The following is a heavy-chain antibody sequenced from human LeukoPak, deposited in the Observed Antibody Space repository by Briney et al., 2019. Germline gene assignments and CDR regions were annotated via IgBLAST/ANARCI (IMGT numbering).Heavy chain of an antibody. D-gene: IGHD3-10*01. CDR3: AKDHTYYYGSGSYLYGMDV. Sequence: GGSLRLSCAASGFTFTSYDIHWVRQAPGKGLEWVAVISSDGSSKYYADSVKGRFTISRDNSKNTLYLQMNSLRAEDTAVYYCAKDHTYYYGSGSYLYGMDVWGQGTTVTVSS. J-gene: IGHJ6*02. CDR2: ISSDGSSK. CDR1: GFTFTSYD. V-gene: IGHV3-30-3*01.